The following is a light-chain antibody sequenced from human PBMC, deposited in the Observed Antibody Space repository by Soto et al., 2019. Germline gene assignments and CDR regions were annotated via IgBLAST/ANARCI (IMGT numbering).Light chain of an antibody. CDR2: WAS. Sequence: DIVMTQSPGSLAVSLGERATINCKSSQSVLYSSNNKNFLAWYQQKLGQPPKLLIYWASTRESGVPDRFSGSGSGTDFTLTISSLQAEDVAVYYCQQYYTTPFTFGPGTKVEIK. V-gene: IGKV4-1*01. CDR1: QSVLYSSNNKNF. J-gene: IGKJ3*01. CDR3: QQYYTTPFT.